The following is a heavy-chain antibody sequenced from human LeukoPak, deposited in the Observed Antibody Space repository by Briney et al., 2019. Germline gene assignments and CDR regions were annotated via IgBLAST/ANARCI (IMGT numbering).Heavy chain of an antibody. CDR3: TREPLPPVNTEGVAFDI. D-gene: IGHD4-17*01. Sequence: ASVKVSCKASGYTFTIYYMHWVRQAPGQGLEWMGIINPSSGSTNYAQKFQGRVTMTRDMSTSTVYMELSSLRSEDTAAYYCTREPLPPVNTEGVAFDIWGQGTMVTVSS. CDR1: GYTFTIYY. J-gene: IGHJ3*02. V-gene: IGHV1-46*01. CDR2: INPSSGST.